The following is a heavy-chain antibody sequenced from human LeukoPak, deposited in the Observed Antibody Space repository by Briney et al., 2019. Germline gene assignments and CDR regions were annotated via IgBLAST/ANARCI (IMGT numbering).Heavy chain of an antibody. CDR1: GGTFSSYA. CDR3: ARSGWECSGGSCYLDY. Sequence: SVKVSCKASGGTFSSYAISWVRQAPGQGLEWMGRIIPIFSIANYAQKFQGRVTITADKSTSTAYMELSSLRSEDTAVYYCARSGWECSGGSCYLDYWGQGTLVTVSS. V-gene: IGHV1-69*04. CDR2: IIPIFSIA. J-gene: IGHJ4*02. D-gene: IGHD2-15*01.